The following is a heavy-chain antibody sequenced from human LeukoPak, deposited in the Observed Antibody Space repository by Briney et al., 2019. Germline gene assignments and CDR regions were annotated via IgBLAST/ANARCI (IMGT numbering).Heavy chain of an antibody. CDR1: GGTFSSYA. J-gene: IGHJ3*02. CDR2: IIPILGIA. Sequence: GASVKVSCKASGGTFSSYAISWVRQAPGQGLEWMGRIIPILGIANYAQKFQGRVTITADKSTSTAYMELSSLRSEDTAVYYCARPGIAAAVRAFDIWGQGTMVTVSS. D-gene: IGHD6-13*01. V-gene: IGHV1-69*04. CDR3: ARPGIAAAVRAFDI.